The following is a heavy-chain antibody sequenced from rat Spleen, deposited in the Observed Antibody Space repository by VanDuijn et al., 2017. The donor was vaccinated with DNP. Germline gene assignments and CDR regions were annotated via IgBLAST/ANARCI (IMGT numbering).Heavy chain of an antibody. J-gene: IGHJ4*01. CDR3: AREGDYYDGSYVDALDA. Sequence: EVQLQESGPGLVKPSQSLSLTCSVTGYSITSHYWGWVRQFPGNKMEWIAHISYSGRTTYKPSLQGRISITRDTSKNQFFLQLNSVTTEDTATYYCAREGDYYDGSYVDALDAWGQGTSVTVSS. D-gene: IGHD1-12*02. CDR1: GYSITSHY. V-gene: IGHV3-1*01. CDR2: ISYSGRT.